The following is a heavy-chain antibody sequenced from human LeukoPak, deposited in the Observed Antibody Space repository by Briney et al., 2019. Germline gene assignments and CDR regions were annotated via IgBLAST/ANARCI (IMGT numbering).Heavy chain of an antibody. CDR1: GFTFSSYN. J-gene: IGHJ3*02. D-gene: IGHD1-26*01. CDR3: ARGGSYLSAFDI. Sequence: GGSLRLSCAASGFTFSSYNMNWVRQAPGKGLEWVSSISSSSSYIYYAISVKGRFTISRDNAKNTLYLQMNSLRAEDTAVYYCARGGSYLSAFDIWGQGTMVTVSS. V-gene: IGHV3-21*04. CDR2: ISSSSSYI.